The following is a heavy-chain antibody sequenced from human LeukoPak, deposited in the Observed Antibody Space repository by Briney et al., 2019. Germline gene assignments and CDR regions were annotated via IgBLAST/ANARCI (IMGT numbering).Heavy chain of an antibody. D-gene: IGHD3-3*01. J-gene: IGHJ5*02. V-gene: IGHV4-38-2*02. Sequence: PSETLSLTCTVSGYSISSGYYWGWIRQPPGKGLEWIGSIYHSGSTYYNPSLKSRVTMSVDTSKNQFSLKLSSVTAADTAVYYCARVDITIFGVATGWFDPWGQGTLVTVSS. CDR1: GYSISSGYY. CDR2: IYHSGST. CDR3: ARVDITIFGVATGWFDP.